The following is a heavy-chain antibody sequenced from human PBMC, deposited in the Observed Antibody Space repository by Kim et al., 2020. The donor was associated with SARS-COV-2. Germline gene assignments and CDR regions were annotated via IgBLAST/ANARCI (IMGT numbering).Heavy chain of an antibody. J-gene: IGHJ4*02. V-gene: IGHV3-7*01. CDR3: AREGLMMVLAVSGIAVADSAADY. CDR1: GFTFSSYW. Sequence: GGSLRLSCAASGFTFSSYWMSWVRQAPGKGLEWVANIKQDGSEKYYVDSVKGRFTISRDNAKNSLYLQMNSLRAEDTAVYYCAREGLMMVLAVSGIAVADSAADYWGQGTLVTVSS. D-gene: IGHD6-13*01. CDR2: IKQDGSEK.